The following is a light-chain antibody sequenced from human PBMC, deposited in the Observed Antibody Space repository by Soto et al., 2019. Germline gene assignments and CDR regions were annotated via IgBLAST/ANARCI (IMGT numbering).Light chain of an antibody. J-gene: IGLJ1*01. CDR1: RSDIGSNS. V-gene: IGLV1-44*01. Sequence: QSVLTQPPSASGTPGQTVIISCSGSRSDIGSNSVNWYQHLPGTAPKLLIYNNNQRPSGVPDRFSGSKSGTSASLAISGLQSEDEADYYCAAWDDSLTGPVFGTGPKVTVL. CDR3: AAWDDSLTGPV. CDR2: NNN.